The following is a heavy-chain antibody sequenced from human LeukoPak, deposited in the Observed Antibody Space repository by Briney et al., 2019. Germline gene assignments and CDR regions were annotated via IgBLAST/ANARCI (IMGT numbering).Heavy chain of an antibody. CDR3: ARDVPAAPRNVAFDI. D-gene: IGHD2-2*01. V-gene: IGHV4-39*07. CDR1: GGSISSSSYY. J-gene: IGHJ3*02. Sequence: PSETLSLTCTVSGGSISSSSYYWGWIRQPPGKGLEWIGSIYYSGSTYYNPSLKSRVTISVDTSKNQFSLKLSSVTAADTAVYYCARDVPAAPRNVAFDIWGQGTMVTVSS. CDR2: IYYSGST.